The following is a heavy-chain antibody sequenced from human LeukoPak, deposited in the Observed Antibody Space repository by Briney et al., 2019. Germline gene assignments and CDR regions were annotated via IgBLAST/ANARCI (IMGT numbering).Heavy chain of an antibody. CDR3: AKDRTGSGTPYYYYGMDV. CDR1: GFTISSYA. J-gene: IGHJ6*02. Sequence: PGGSLRLSCAASGFTISSYAMSWVRQAPGKGLEWVSAISASGGSTYYADSVKGRFTISRDNSKNTLYLQMNSLRAEGTAVYYCAKDRTGSGTPYYYYGMDVWGQGTTVTVSS. CDR2: ISASGGST. D-gene: IGHD2-8*02. V-gene: IGHV3-23*01.